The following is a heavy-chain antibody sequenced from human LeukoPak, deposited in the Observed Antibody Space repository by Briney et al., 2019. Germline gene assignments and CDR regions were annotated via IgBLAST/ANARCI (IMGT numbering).Heavy chain of an antibody. D-gene: IGHD3-22*01. Sequence: GGSLRLSCAASGFTFDDYAMHWVRQAPGKGLEWVSGISWNSGSIGYADSVKGRFTISRDNAKNSLYLQMNSLRAEDTALYYCAKDPGPGGGGYYGVGDYWGQGTLVTVSS. V-gene: IGHV3-9*01. CDR1: GFTFDDYA. CDR3: AKDPGPGGGGYYGVGDY. CDR2: ISWNSGSI. J-gene: IGHJ4*02.